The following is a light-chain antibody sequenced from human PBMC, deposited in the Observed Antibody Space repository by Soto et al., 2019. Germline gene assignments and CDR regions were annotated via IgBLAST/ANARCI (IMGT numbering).Light chain of an antibody. CDR3: QQYETFSGT. V-gene: IGKV3-15*01. Sequence: EIVMTQSPATLSVSPGERASLSCRASQSISSKLAWYQQKPGQAPRLLIYDASTRATDIPARFSGSGSGTEFTLTINSLQSEDFAVYYCQQYETFSGTFGPGTKVEI. CDR1: QSISSK. J-gene: IGKJ1*01. CDR2: DAS.